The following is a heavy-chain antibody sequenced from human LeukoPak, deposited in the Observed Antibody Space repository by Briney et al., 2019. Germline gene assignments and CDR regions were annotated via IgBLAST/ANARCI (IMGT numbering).Heavy chain of an antibody. J-gene: IGHJ4*02. CDR3: AKSPRYCSSTSCYSIFDY. V-gene: IGHV3-23*01. D-gene: IGHD2-2*01. Sequence: PGGSLRLSCAASGFTFSSYAMSWVRQAPGKGLEWVSAISGSGGSTYYADSVKGRFTISRDNSENTLYLQMNSLRAEDTAVYYCAKSPRYCSSTSCYSIFDYWGQGTLVTVSS. CDR2: ISGSGGST. CDR1: GFTFSSYA.